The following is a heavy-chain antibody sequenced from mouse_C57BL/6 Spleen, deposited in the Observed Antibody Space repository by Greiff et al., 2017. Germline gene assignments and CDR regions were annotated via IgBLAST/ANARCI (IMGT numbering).Heavy chain of an antibody. J-gene: IGHJ3*01. V-gene: IGHV1-64*01. Sequence: VKLQQPGAELVKPGASVKLSCKASGYTFTSYWMHWVKQRPGQGLEWIGMIHPNSGSTNYNEKFKSKATLTVDKSSSTAYMQLSSLTSEDSAVYYCARHYYGSSYGFAYWGQGTLVTVSA. CDR3: ARHYYGSSYGFAY. CDR1: GYTFTSYW. CDR2: IHPNSGST. D-gene: IGHD1-1*01.